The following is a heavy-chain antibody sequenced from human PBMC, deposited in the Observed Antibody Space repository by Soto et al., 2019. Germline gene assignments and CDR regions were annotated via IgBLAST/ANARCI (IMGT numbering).Heavy chain of an antibody. CDR2: IKEDGSAK. Sequence: GGSLRLSCAASGFSFSSYWINWVRQAPGKGLDWVANIKEDGSAKYYVDSVKGRFIISRDNAKNSLNLQMNSLNAEDTAVYYCAGDGSVIGVAAGDYWGQGTPFTVSS. D-gene: IGHD6-19*01. CDR3: AGDGSVIGVAAGDY. V-gene: IGHV3-7*01. CDR1: GFSFSSYW. J-gene: IGHJ4*02.